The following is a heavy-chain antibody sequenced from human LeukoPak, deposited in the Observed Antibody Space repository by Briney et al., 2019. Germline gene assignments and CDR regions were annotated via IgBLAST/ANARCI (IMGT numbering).Heavy chain of an antibody. CDR1: GFTFSSYS. J-gene: IGHJ6*03. Sequence: GSLRLSCAASGFTFSSYSMNWVRQAPGKGLEWVSSISSSSSYIYYADSVKGRFTISRDNAKNSLYLQMNSLRAEDTAVYYCARDLYDILTGYYDYYMDVWGKGTTVTVSS. D-gene: IGHD3-9*01. CDR2: ISSSSSYI. V-gene: IGHV3-21*01. CDR3: ARDLYDILTGYYDYYMDV.